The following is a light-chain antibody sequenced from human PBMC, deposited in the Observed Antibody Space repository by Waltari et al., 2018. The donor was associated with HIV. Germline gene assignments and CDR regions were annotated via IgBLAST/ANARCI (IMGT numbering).Light chain of an antibody. CDR2: GNK. CDR1: SSNIGADYD. Sequence: QSVLTLPPSVSGAPGQRVTITCTGGSSNIGADYDVHWHQQLPGTAPTLLIPGNKNRPSGVPDRFSASKSGTSASLAITGLQAEDEADDYCQSYDRSLSASVVFGGGTKLTVL. J-gene: IGLJ2*01. CDR3: QSYDRSLSASVV. V-gene: IGLV1-40*01.